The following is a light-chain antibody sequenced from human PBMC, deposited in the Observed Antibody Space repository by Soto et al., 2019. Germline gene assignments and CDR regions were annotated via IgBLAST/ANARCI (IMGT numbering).Light chain of an antibody. V-gene: IGLV2-11*01. Sequence: QSALTQPRSVSGSPGQSVTISCTGTCSDVGGYNYVSWYQQHPGKAPKLMIYDVSKRPSGVPDRFSGSKSGNTASLTISGLQAEDEADYYCCSYAGSYDVVFGGGTKLTVL. J-gene: IGLJ2*01. CDR3: CSYAGSYDVV. CDR2: DVS. CDR1: CSDVGGYNY.